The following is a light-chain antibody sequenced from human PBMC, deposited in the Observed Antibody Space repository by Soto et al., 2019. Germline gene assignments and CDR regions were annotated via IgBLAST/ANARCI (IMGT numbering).Light chain of an antibody. J-gene: IGKJ3*01. CDR2: SAS. Sequence: EVVLTQSPDTLSLSVGERASLSCRASQSISSNFLAWYQQKPGQAPRLLIYSASTRATGVPDRFSGSGSGTHFTLTITRLEPEDFAIYICQNYNLSSGPGTKVDIK. CDR1: QSISSNF. V-gene: IGKV3-20*01. CDR3: QNYNLS.